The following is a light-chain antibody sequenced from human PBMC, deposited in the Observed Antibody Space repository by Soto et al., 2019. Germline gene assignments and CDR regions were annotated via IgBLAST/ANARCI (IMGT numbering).Light chain of an antibody. J-gene: IGKJ1*01. CDR1: QSVSSN. CDR3: QQYGSSLTWT. Sequence: MKQSPATVSVKTGEIATLSCRASQSVSSNLAWYQQKPGQAPRLLIYGASSRATGIPDRFSGSGSGTDFTLTISRLEPEDFAVYYCQQYGSSLTWTFGQGTKVDIK. CDR2: GAS. V-gene: IGKV3-20*01.